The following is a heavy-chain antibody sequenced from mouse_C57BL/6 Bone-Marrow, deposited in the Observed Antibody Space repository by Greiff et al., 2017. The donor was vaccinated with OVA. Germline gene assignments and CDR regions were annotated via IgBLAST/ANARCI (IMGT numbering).Heavy chain of an antibody. CDR3: ARGLDYYGSSSWFAY. J-gene: IGHJ3*01. D-gene: IGHD1-1*01. V-gene: IGHV1-55*01. CDR1: GYTFTSYW. CDR2: IYPGSGST. Sequence: QVQLQQPGAELVKPGASVKMSCKASGYTFTSYWITWVKQRPGQGLEWIGDIYPGSGSTNYNEKFKSKATLTVDTSSSTAYMQLSSLTSEDSAVYYGARGLDYYGSSSWFAYWGQGTLVTVSA.